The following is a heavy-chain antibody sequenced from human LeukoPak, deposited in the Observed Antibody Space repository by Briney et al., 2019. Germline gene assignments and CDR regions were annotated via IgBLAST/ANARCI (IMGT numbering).Heavy chain of an antibody. Sequence: GGSLRLSCAASGFTFSSYDMSWVRQAPGKGLEWVSATSGSGGSTYYADSVKGRFTISRDNSKNTLFLQMNSLRAEDTAVYYCSLRAFWFDPWGQGTLVSVSS. CDR1: GFTFSSYD. J-gene: IGHJ5*02. CDR2: TSGSGGST. V-gene: IGHV3-23*01. D-gene: IGHD2-21*02. CDR3: SLRAFWFDP.